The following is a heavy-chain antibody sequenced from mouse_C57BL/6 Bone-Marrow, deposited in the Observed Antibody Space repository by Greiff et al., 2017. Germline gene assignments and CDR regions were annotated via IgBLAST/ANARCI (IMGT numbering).Heavy chain of an antibody. Sequence: EVKLQESGAELVRPGASVKLSCTASGFNIKDDYMHWVKQRPEQGLEWIGWIDPENGDTEYASKFQGKATITADTSSNTAYLQLSSLTSEDTAVYYCTTYNWDDYWGQGTTLTVSS. CDR1: GFNIKDDY. J-gene: IGHJ2*01. CDR3: TTYNWDDY. CDR2: IDPENGDT. D-gene: IGHD4-1*01. V-gene: IGHV14-4*01.